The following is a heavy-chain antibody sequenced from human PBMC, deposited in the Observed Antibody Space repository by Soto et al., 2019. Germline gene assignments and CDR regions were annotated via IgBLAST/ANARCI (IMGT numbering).Heavy chain of an antibody. V-gene: IGHV4-39*01. D-gene: IGHD5-18*01. J-gene: IGHJ6*02. CDR1: GGSISSSSYY. CDR3: ICFFPGEYGYVFYYYGMDV. Sequence: PSETLSLTCTVSGGSISSSSYYWGWIRQPPGKGLEWIGSIYYSGSTYYNPSLKSRVTISVDTSKSQFSLKLSSVTAADPVLYYCICFFPGEYGYVFYYYGMDVGGQGTTAPVS. CDR2: IYYSGST.